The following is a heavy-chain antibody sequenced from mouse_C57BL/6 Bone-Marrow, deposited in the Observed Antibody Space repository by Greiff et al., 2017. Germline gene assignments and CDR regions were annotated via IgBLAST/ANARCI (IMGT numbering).Heavy chain of an antibody. CDR1: GFHIKDDY. CDR2: IDPENGDT. CDR3: TFFSCYGISFWYFDV. V-gene: IGHV14-4*01. Sequence: DVQLQESGAELVRPGASVKLSCTASGFHIKDDYMHWVKQRPEQGLEWIGWIDPENGDTEYASKFQGKATITADPSSNTAYLLLSSLTSEDSVVYYFTFFSCYGISFWYFDVWGTGTTVTVSS. D-gene: IGHD1-1*01. J-gene: IGHJ1*03.